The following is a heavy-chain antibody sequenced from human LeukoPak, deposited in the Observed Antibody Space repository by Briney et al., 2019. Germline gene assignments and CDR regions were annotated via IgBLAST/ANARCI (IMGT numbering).Heavy chain of an antibody. CDR3: AKDGDYYDPLPDAFDI. D-gene: IGHD3-22*01. J-gene: IGHJ3*02. V-gene: IGHV3-74*01. Sequence: GGSLRLSCVASGFTFSNYWMLWVRQAPGKGLMWVSLISTDGKSTRYAESVKGRFTISRDNAKNALYLQMNSLRAEDTAVYYCAKDGDYYDPLPDAFDIWGQGTMVTVSS. CDR2: ISTDGKST. CDR1: GFTFSNYW.